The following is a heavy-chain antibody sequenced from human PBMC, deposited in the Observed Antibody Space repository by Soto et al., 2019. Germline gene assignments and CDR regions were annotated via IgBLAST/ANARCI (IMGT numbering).Heavy chain of an antibody. Sequence: QLQLQESGPGQVKSSETLSLTCSVSGDSISNSRFYWAWIRQPPGEGLEWIGSIYHTGNAYYNPXPKSRVPRSVDXSXNXVSLKLTSVTAADAALYYCARDFFDSSDYTTNWFDPWGQGTLVTVSS. CDR2: IYHTGNA. J-gene: IGHJ5*02. CDR3: ARDFFDSSDYTTNWFDP. V-gene: IGHV4-39*01. CDR1: GDSISNSRFY. D-gene: IGHD3-22*01.